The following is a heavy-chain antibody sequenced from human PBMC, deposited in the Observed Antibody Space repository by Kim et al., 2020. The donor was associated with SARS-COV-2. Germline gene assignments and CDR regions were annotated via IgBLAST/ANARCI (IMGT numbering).Heavy chain of an antibody. CDR1: GYTFTSYG. Sequence: ASVKVSCKASGYTFTSYGISWVRQAPGQGLEWMGWISAYNGNTNYAQKLQGRVTMTTDTSTSTAYMELRSLRSDDTAVYYCARPGAREHYDILTGHYYYMDVWGKGTTVTVS. D-gene: IGHD3-9*01. CDR2: ISAYNGNT. V-gene: IGHV1-18*01. J-gene: IGHJ6*03. CDR3: ARPGAREHYDILTGHYYYMDV.